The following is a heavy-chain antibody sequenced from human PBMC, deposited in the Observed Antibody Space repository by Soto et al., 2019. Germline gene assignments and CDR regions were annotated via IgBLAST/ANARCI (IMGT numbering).Heavy chain of an antibody. D-gene: IGHD1-26*01. Sequence: GSLRLSCAASGFTISTYHLNWVRQAPGKGLEWVSYISTDLRALYYADSVRGRFTISRDNAKNSLYLQMTSLRDEDTGVYYCTRDGRRGYDMDVWGQGTTVTVSS. CDR3: TRDGRRGYDMDV. V-gene: IGHV3-48*02. CDR2: ISTDLRAL. J-gene: IGHJ6*02. CDR1: GFTISTYH.